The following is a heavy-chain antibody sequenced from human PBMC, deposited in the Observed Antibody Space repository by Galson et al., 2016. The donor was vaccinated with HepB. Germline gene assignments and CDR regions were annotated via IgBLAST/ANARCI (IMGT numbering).Heavy chain of an antibody. D-gene: IGHD1-26*01. J-gene: IGHJ4*02. CDR3: APWGGVMGSTWFSGPFDF. CDR1: GGTFSNSA. CDR2: IIPIFGPA. V-gene: IGHV1-69*13. Sequence: SVKVSCKASGGTFSNSAISWVRQAPRQGPEWMGTIIPIFGPAKYAQKFQGRVTITADESTSTAYMEVSSLTSDDTAVYYCAPWGGVMGSTWFSGPFDFWGQGTLVTVSS.